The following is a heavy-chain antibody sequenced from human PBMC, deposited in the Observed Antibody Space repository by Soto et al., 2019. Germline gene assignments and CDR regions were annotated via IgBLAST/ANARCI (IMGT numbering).Heavy chain of an antibody. D-gene: IGHD1-1*01. J-gene: IGHJ6*02. Sequence: GASVKVSCKASGYTFTSYGISWVRQSPGQGLEWMGWISAYNGNTNYAQKLQGRVTMTTDTSTSTAYMELRSLRSDDTAVYYCARDTNVWIYYHGMDVWGQGTTVTVSS. CDR1: GYTFTSYG. CDR3: ARDTNVWIYYHGMDV. V-gene: IGHV1-18*01. CDR2: ISAYNGNT.